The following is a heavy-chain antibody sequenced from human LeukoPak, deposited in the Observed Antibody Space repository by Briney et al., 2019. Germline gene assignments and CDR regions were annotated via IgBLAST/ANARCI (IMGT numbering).Heavy chain of an antibody. CDR2: ISSNSSSI. J-gene: IGHJ6*03. CDR1: GFTSSSYA. CDR3: ARDFRPGQLAHPADYMDV. Sequence: GASLRLSWAAAGFTSSSYAMSWVRQAPGKGREWVSSISSNSSSIYYADSVKRRFTISRDNAKNSLYLQMNSLRAEDTAVYYWARDFRPGQLAHPADYMDVWGKGTTVTVSS. D-gene: IGHD6-6*01. V-gene: IGHV3-21*01.